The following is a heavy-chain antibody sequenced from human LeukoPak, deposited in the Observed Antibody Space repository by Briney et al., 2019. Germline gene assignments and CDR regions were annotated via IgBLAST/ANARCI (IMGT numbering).Heavy chain of an antibody. V-gene: IGHV4-59*01. CDR2: NYYSGSS. J-gene: IGHJ5*02. Sequence: SETLSLTCTVSGGSISSYYWSWIRQPPGRGLEWRGYNYYSGSSNYNPSLQSRVTISVDTSKNQFSLKLSSVTAADTAVYYCARVGGLGPGGLPGLGGYNLFDPWGQGTLVTVSS. CDR3: ARVGGLGPGGLPGLGGYNLFDP. D-gene: IGHD2-15*01. CDR1: GGSISSYY.